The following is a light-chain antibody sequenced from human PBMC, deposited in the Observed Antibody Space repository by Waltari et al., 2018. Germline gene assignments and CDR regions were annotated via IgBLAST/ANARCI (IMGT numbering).Light chain of an antibody. CDR3: QHYDNWPLT. V-gene: IGKV3-15*01. J-gene: IGKJ4*01. CDR2: GAS. CDR1: QSVSRN. Sequence: EIVMTQSPATLSVSPGERATLSCRASQSVSRNLAWYQQKPGQAPRLLIYGASTRATGIPARFSGSGSGTEFTLSISSLQSEDFAVYYCQHYDNWPLTLGGGTKVEFK.